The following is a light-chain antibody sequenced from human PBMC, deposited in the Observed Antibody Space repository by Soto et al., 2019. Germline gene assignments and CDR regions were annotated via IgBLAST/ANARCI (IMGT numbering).Light chain of an antibody. CDR3: QQYNTYSWT. V-gene: IGKV1-5*01. CDR2: DAS. J-gene: IGKJ1*01. CDR1: QGIGSW. Sequence: DIQMTQSPSTLSASVGDRVTITCRASQGIGSWLAWYQQKPGKAPKVLIYDASSLESGVPSRFSGSGSGTEFTLTISRLQPDDFATYYCQQYNTYSWTFGQGTKVEIK.